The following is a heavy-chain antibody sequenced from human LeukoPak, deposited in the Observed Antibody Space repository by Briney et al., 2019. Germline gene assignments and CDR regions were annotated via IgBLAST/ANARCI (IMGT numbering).Heavy chain of an antibody. CDR3: ARANSYDSSGHYYEFDY. D-gene: IGHD3-22*01. CDR2: IYRSGST. CDR1: GYSISSDYY. J-gene: IGHJ4*02. V-gene: IGHV4-4*07. Sequence: SETLSLTCTVSGYSISSDYYWSWIRQPAGKGLEWIGRIYRSGSTNYNPSLKSRVIMSVDTSKNQFSQKLSSVTAADTAVYYCARANSYDSSGHYYEFDYWGQGTLVTVSS.